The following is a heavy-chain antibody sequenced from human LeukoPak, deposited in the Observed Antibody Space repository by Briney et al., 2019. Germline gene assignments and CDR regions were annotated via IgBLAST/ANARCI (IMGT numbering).Heavy chain of an antibody. J-gene: IGHJ4*02. CDR2: ISAYNGNT. CDR3: ARGGSYYDFWSGYYTEYFDY. CDR1: GYTFTSYY. V-gene: IGHV1-18*04. D-gene: IGHD3-3*01. Sequence: ASVKVSCKASGYTFTSYYMHWVRQAPGQGLEWMGWISAYNGNTNYAQKLQGRVTMTTDTSTSTAYMELRSLRSDDTAVYYCARGGSYYDFWSGYYTEYFDYWGQGTLVTVSS.